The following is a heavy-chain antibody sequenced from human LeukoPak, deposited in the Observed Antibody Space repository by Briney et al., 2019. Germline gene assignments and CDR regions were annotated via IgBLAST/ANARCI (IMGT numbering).Heavy chain of an antibody. Sequence: GGSLRLSSAPSGFTFSHYLLTWVAQAPGKGLEWVANIKQDGSEKYYVDSVKGRFTISGDNATNSLYLQMNSLRAEDTAVYFCASYRYSSSCYDYWGQGTLVTVSS. CDR3: ASYRYSSSCYDY. CDR2: IKQDGSEK. CDR1: GFTFSHYL. J-gene: IGHJ4*02. D-gene: IGHD6-13*01. V-gene: IGHV3-7*01.